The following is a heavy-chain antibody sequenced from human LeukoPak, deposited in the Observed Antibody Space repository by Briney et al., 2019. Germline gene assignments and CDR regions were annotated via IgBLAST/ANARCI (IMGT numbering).Heavy chain of an antibody. CDR3: ARDFLDILTGSLPYYFDY. D-gene: IGHD3-9*01. Sequence: PSETLSLTCAVYGGSFSGYYWSWIRQPPGKGLEWIGEISHSGSTNYNPSLKSRVTISVDTSKNQFSLKLSSVTAADTAVYYCARDFLDILTGSLPYYFDYWGQGTLVTVSS. CDR1: GGSFSGYY. V-gene: IGHV4-34*01. J-gene: IGHJ4*02. CDR2: ISHSGST.